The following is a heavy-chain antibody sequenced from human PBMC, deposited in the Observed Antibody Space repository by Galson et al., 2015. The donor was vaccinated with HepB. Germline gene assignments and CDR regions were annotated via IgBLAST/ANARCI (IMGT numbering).Heavy chain of an antibody. CDR1: GYTLTELS. Sequence: SVKVSCKVSGYTLTELSMHWVRQAPGKGLEWMGGFDPEDGETIYAQKFQGRVTMTEDTSTDTAYMELSSPRSEDTAVYYCATEKLGIGPPDYWGQGTLVTVSS. D-gene: IGHD3-10*01. J-gene: IGHJ4*02. CDR2: FDPEDGET. CDR3: ATEKLGIGPPDY. V-gene: IGHV1-24*01.